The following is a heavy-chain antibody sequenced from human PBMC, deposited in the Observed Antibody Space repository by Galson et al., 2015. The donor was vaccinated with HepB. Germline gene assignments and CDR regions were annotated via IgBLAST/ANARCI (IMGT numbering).Heavy chain of an antibody. J-gene: IGHJ6*02. V-gene: IGHV3-23*01. CDR2: ISGSGGST. CDR3: AKREIQEYQLVYYYYGMDV. Sequence: SLRLSCAASGFTFSSYAMSWVRQAPGKGLEWVSAISGSGGSTYYADSVKGRFTISRDNSKNTLYLQMNSLRAEDTAVYYCAKREIQEYQLVYYYYGMDVWGQGTTVTVSS. CDR1: GFTFSSYA. D-gene: IGHD2-2*01.